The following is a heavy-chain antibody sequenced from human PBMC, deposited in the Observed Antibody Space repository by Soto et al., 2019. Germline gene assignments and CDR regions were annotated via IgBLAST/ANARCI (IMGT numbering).Heavy chain of an antibody. CDR3: ARVHRLRDGYNPLDY. V-gene: IGHV1-3*01. Sequence: ASVKVSCKASGYTFTSYAMHWVRQAPGQRLEWMGWINAGNGNTKYSQKFQGRVTITRDTSASTAYMELSSLRSEDTAVYYCARVHRLRDGYNPLDYWGQGTLVTVSS. J-gene: IGHJ4*02. CDR2: INAGNGNT. D-gene: IGHD5-12*01. CDR1: GYTFTSYA.